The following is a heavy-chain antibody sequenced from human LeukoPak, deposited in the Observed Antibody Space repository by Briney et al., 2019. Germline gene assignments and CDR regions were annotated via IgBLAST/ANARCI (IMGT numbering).Heavy chain of an antibody. Sequence: PGGSLRLSCTASRFTFSNYAMSWVRQAPGKGLEWLANIKQDGSEKYYVDSVKGRFTISRDNAKNSLYLQMNSLRVEDTAVYYCARGLWYGSGEGYFDYWGQGTLVTVSS. CDR3: ARGLWYGSGEGYFDY. D-gene: IGHD3-10*01. J-gene: IGHJ4*02. CDR2: IKQDGSEK. CDR1: RFTFSNYA. V-gene: IGHV3-7*04.